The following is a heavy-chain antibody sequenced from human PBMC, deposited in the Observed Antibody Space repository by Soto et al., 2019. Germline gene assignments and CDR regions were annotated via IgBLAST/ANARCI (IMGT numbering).Heavy chain of an antibody. Sequence: GGSLRLSCAASGFTFSNAWMNWVRQAPGKGLEWVGRIKSKTDGGTTDYAAPVKGRFTISRDDSKNTLYLQMNSLKTEDTAVYYCTTRQEQQLACSGSYRRYYGMDVWGQGTTVTVSS. D-gene: IGHD6-13*01. CDR3: TTRQEQQLACSGSYRRYYGMDV. CDR2: IKSKTDGGTT. J-gene: IGHJ6*02. V-gene: IGHV3-15*07. CDR1: GFTFSNAW.